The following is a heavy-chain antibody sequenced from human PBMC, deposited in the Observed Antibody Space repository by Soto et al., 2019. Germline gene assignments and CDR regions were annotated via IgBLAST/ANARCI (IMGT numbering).Heavy chain of an antibody. CDR1: GYTFTSYG. D-gene: IGHD3-10*01. Sequence: ASVKVSCKASGYTFTSYGISWVRQAPGQGLEWMGWISAYNGNTNYAQKLQGWVTMTRDTSISTAYMELSRLRSDDTAVYYCERDRTMGGAIYGMDVWGQGTTVTVSS. CDR2: ISAYNGNT. CDR3: ERDRTMGGAIYGMDV. V-gene: IGHV1-18*01. J-gene: IGHJ6*02.